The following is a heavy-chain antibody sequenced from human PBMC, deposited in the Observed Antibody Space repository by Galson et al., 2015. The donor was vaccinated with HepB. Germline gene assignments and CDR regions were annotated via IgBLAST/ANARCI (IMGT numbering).Heavy chain of an antibody. V-gene: IGHV3-23*01. CDR1: GFTFRSYA. CDR3: ARFNYEEIFDI. J-gene: IGHJ3*02. CDR2: ISGSGGST. Sequence: SLRLSCAASGFTFRSYAMSWVRQAPGKGLEWVSGISGSGGSTYYADSVKGRFTISRDNSKNTLYLQITSLRAEDTAVYYCARFNYEEIFDIWGQGTLATVSS. D-gene: IGHD4-11*01.